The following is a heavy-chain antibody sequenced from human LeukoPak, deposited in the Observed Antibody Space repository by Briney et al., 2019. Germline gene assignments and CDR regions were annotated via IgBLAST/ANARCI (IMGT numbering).Heavy chain of an antibody. CDR3: ARVDINYYYDSDGRAPTI. CDR1: GYTFASYD. Sequence: ASVKVSCKASGYTFASYDINWVRQATGQGLEWMGWMNPNSGNTGYAQKLQGRVTITADKSTSTAYMGLSSLRSEDTAVYYCARVDINYYYDSDGRAPTIWGQGTMVTVSS. CDR2: MNPNSGNT. D-gene: IGHD3-22*01. J-gene: IGHJ3*02. V-gene: IGHV1-8*01.